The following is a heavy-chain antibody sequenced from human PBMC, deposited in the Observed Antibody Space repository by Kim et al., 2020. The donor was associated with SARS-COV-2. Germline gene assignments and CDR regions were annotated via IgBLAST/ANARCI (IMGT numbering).Heavy chain of an antibody. CDR2: ISGSGGST. Sequence: GGSLRLSCAASGFTFSSYAMSWVRQAPGKGLEWVSAISGSGGSTYYADSVKGRFTISRDNSKNTLYLQMNSLRAEDTAVYYCAKGLNWNLRHYYGMDVWGQGTTVTVSS. CDR1: GFTFSSYA. D-gene: IGHD1-1*01. CDR3: AKGLNWNLRHYYGMDV. V-gene: IGHV3-23*01. J-gene: IGHJ6*02.